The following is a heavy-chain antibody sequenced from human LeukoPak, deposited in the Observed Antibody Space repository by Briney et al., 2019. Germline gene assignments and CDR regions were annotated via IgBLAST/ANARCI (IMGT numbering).Heavy chain of an antibody. J-gene: IGHJ4*02. D-gene: IGHD3-10*02. CDR1: GGTFSSYA. Sequence: SVKVSCKASGGTFSSYAISWVRQAPGQGLEWMGGIIPIFGTTNYAQKFQDRVTITADKSTSTAYMELSSLRSEDTAVYYCARAMSYGGSKNDYWGQGTLVTVSS. CDR3: ARAMSYGGSKNDY. CDR2: IIPIFGTT. V-gene: IGHV1-69*06.